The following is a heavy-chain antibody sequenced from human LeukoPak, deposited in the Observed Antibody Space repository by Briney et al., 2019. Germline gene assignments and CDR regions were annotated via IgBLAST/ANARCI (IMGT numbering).Heavy chain of an antibody. D-gene: IGHD3-22*01. V-gene: IGHV3-23*01. CDR1: GFTFSSYA. CDR3: AKVKNYYDSSGYCYYFDY. J-gene: IGHJ4*02. Sequence: GGSLRLSCAASGFTFSSYAMSWVRQAPGKGLEWVSAISGSGGSTYYADSVKGRFTISRDNSKNTLYLQMNSLRAEDTAVYYCAKVKNYYDSSGYCYYFDYWGQGTLDTVSS. CDR2: ISGSGGST.